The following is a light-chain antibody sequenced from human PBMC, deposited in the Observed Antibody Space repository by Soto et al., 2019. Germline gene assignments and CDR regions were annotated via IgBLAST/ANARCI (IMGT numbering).Light chain of an antibody. CDR3: QQYGSSGT. CDR1: QSVNSSY. V-gene: IGKV3-20*01. Sequence: IVWTHSPGTLSLSGGEIVTLSVRAGQSVNSSYLAWYQHKPGQAPRLLIYGASTRATGIPDRFSGSGSGTDFTLTISRLEPEDFAVYYCQQYGSSGTFGQGTKVDIK. CDR2: GAS. J-gene: IGKJ1*01.